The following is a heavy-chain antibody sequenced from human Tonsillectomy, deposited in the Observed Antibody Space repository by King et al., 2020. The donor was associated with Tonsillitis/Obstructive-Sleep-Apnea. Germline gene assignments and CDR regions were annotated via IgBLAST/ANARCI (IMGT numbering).Heavy chain of an antibody. CDR1: GFSFSDYA. CDR3: AGEGGRAAGNAGRY. V-gene: IGHV3-30*04. J-gene: IGHJ4*02. CDR2: LSYDGSNK. Sequence: VQLVESGGGVVQPGRSLRLSCAASGFSFSDYAMHWVRQDPGKGLEWVAVLSYDGSNKYYADSVKGRFTISRDTSKNSLYLKMNSLKAEVTAVYYCAGEGGRAAGNAGRYWGQGTLVIVSS. D-gene: IGHD6-19*01.